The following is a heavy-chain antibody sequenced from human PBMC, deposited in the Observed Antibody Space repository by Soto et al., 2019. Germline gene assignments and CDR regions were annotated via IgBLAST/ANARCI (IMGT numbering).Heavy chain of an antibody. J-gene: IGHJ5*02. CDR1: GGSFSGYY. D-gene: IGHD3-3*01. V-gene: IGHV4-34*01. CDR3: ARGPYDFWSGPHNWFDT. CDR2: INHSGST. Sequence: AVYGGSFSGYYWSWIRQPPGKGLEWIGEINHSGSTNYNPSLKSRVTISVDTSKNQFSLKLSSVTAADTAVYYCARGPYDFWSGPHNWFDTWGQGTLVTVSS.